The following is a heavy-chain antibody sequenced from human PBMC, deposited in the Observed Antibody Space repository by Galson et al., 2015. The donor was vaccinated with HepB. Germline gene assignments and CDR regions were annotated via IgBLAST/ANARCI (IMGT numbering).Heavy chain of an antibody. V-gene: IGHV3-48*03. CDR3: AGSSSSPYYYYGMDV. D-gene: IGHD6-6*01. Sequence: SLRLSCAASGFTLSSYEMNWVRQAPGKGLEWVSYISSSGSTIYYADSVKGRFTISRDNAKNSLYLQMNSLRAEDTAVYYCAGSSSSPYYYYGMDVWGQGTTVTVSS. CDR2: ISSSGSTI. CDR1: GFTLSSYE. J-gene: IGHJ6*02.